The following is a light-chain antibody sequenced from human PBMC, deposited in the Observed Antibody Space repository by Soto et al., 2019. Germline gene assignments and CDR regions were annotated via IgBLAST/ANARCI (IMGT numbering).Light chain of an antibody. Sequence: EIVLTESPGTLSLSPGERASLSCRASQSVSSSYLAWYQQKPGQAPRLLIYGASSRATGIPDRFSGSGSGTDFTLAIRRLEPEDFAVYYCHQFGYSPRTFGQGTTVDIK. CDR2: GAS. CDR1: QSVSSSY. V-gene: IGKV3-20*01. J-gene: IGKJ1*01. CDR3: HQFGYSPRT.